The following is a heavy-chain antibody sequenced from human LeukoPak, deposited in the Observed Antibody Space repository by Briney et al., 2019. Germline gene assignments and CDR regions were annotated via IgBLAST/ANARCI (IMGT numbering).Heavy chain of an antibody. D-gene: IGHD3-10*01. V-gene: IGHV3-30-3*01. CDR2: ISYDGSNK. Sequence: GGSLRLSCAASGFTFSSYAMHWVRQAPGKGLEWVAVISYDGSNKYYADSVKGRFTISRDNSRNTPYLQMNSLRAEDTAVYYCAKDRGDGSGMDVWGQGTTVTVSS. J-gene: IGHJ6*02. CDR3: AKDRGDGSGMDV. CDR1: GFTFSSYA.